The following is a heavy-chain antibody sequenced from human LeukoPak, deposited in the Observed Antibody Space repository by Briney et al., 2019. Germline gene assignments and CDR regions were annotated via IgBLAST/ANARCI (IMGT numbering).Heavy chain of an antibody. CDR2: IYTSGST. Sequence: NASETLSLTCTVSGGSISSGSYYWSWIRQPAGKGLEWIGRIYTSGSTNYNPSLKSRVTISVDTSKNQFSLKLSSVTAADTAVYYCARGHSTAYFDYWGQGTLVAVSS. J-gene: IGHJ4*02. CDR3: ARGHSTAYFDY. D-gene: IGHD4-17*01. V-gene: IGHV4-61*02. CDR1: GGSISSGSYY.